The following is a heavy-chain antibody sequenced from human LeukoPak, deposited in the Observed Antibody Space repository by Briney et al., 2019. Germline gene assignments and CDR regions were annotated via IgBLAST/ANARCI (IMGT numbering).Heavy chain of an antibody. V-gene: IGHV3-30-3*01. D-gene: IGHD4-17*01. J-gene: IGHJ6*02. CDR3: ARGSTVTTFYYYGMDV. CDR1: GFTFSSYA. CDR2: ISYDGSNK. Sequence: PGGSLRLSCAASGFTFSSYAMHWVSQAPGKGREWVAVISYDGSNKYYADSVKGRFTISRDNSKNTLYVQMNSLRAEDTAVYYCARGSTVTTFYYYGMDVWGQGTTVTVSS.